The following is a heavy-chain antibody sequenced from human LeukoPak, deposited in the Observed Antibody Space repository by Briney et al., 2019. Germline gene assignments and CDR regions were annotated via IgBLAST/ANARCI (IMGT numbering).Heavy chain of an antibody. Sequence: GGSLRLSCAASGFTFSSYGMHWVRQAPGKGLEWVAFIRYDGSNKYYADSVKGRFTISRDNSKNTLYLQMNSLRAEDTAVYYCAKDTAGAYYDSSGPSSRYFQHWGQGTLVTVSS. V-gene: IGHV3-30*02. CDR1: GFTFSSYG. CDR3: AKDTAGAYYDSSGPSSRYFQH. J-gene: IGHJ1*01. D-gene: IGHD3-22*01. CDR2: IRYDGSNK.